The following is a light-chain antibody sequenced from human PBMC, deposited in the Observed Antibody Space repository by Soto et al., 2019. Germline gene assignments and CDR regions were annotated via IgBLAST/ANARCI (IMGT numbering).Light chain of an antibody. CDR2: ADN. V-gene: IGLV6-57*04. Sequence: NFMLTQPHSVSESPGKTVTISCTRSSGSIASNFVQWYQQRPGSAPTIVIYADNRRPSGIPDRFSGSIDSSSTSASRTISGLQTEDEADYYCCSYAGNPYVFGTGTKLTVL. CDR3: CSYAGNPYV. J-gene: IGLJ1*01. CDR1: SGSIASNF.